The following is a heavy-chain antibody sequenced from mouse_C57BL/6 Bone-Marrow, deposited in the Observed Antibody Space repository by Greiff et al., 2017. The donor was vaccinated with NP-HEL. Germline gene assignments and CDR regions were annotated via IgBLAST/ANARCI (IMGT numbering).Heavy chain of an antibody. Sequence: VMLSCKASGYTFTSYWMHWVKQRPGQGLEWIENINPSNGGTNYNEKFKSKATLTVDKSSSTAYMQLSSLTSEDSAVYYCARPVVGYFDVWGTGTTVTVSS. CDR2: INPSNGGT. CDR1: GYTFTSYW. D-gene: IGHD1-1*01. J-gene: IGHJ1*03. V-gene: IGHV1-53*01. CDR3: ARPVVGYFDV.